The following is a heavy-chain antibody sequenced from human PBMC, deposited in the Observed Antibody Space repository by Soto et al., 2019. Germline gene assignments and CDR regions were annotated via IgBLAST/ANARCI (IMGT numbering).Heavy chain of an antibody. CDR2: ISAYNGNT. CDR3: ARDFSGSRPYNWFDP. CDR1: GYTFTSYG. J-gene: IGHJ5*02. V-gene: IGHV1-18*04. Sequence: ASVKVSCKASGYTFTSYGISWVRQAPGQGLEWMGWISAYNGNTNYAQKLQGRVTITRDTSASTAYMELSSLRSEDTAAYYCARDFSGSRPYNWFDPWGQGTLVTVSS. D-gene: IGHD1-26*01.